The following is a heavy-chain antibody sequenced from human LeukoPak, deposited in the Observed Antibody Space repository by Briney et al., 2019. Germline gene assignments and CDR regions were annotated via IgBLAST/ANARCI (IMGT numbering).Heavy chain of an antibody. Sequence: SETLSLTCTVSGGSISSHYWSWIRQPPGKGLEWIGYIYYSGSTNYNPSLKSRVTISVDKSKNQFSLKLSSVTAADTAVYYCATVYCSSTSCYDDYWGQGTLVTVSS. D-gene: IGHD2-2*01. V-gene: IGHV4-59*11. CDR3: ATVYCSSTSCYDDY. CDR2: IYYSGST. CDR1: GGSISSHY. J-gene: IGHJ4*02.